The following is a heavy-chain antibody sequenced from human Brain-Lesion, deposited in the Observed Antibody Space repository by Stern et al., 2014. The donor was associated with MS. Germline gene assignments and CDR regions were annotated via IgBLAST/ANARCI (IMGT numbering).Heavy chain of an antibody. CDR3: ARDRTCTGGSCYGT. V-gene: IGHV3-53*01. J-gene: IGHJ5*02. CDR2: IYSGGGT. CDR1: GFSVSNNY. Sequence: EMQLVESGGKLIQPGESLRISCAASGFSVSNNYMTWVRQAPGKGLEWVCLIYSGGGTYDADSVKGRFTISRDNSKNTLYLQMNNLRAEDTAVYYCARDRTCTGGSCYGTWGQGTLVTVSS. D-gene: IGHD2-15*01.